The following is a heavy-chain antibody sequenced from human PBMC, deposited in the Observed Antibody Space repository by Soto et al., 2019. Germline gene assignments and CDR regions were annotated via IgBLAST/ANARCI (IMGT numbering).Heavy chain of an antibody. J-gene: IGHJ5*02. Sequence: QVQLQESGPGLVKASQTLSLVCTVSGGFVSSGIYYWSWIRQPPGKGLEWIGYIYYNVDTFYNPSITRVVSISLDMSKNQFSLKVNSVTAADTAVYYCARDHGDEGGWFDPWGQGTLVAVSS. CDR2: IYYNVDT. D-gene: IGHD4-17*01. CDR1: GGFVSSGIYY. V-gene: IGHV4-30-4*01. CDR3: ARDHGDEGGWFDP.